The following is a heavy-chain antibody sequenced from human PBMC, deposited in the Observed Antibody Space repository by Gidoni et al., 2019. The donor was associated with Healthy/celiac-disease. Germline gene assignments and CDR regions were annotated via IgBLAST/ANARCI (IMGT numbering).Heavy chain of an antibody. D-gene: IGHD1-26*01. Sequence: QVHLVQSGADVKKPGPSVTFSCHASGYTFTGSHMHWVRQAPGQGLEWMGWINPNSGGTNYAQKFQGRGNMTRDTSIRTAYRELGRLRSDDTAVYYCARVRGSAPHFDYWGQGTLVTVSS. V-gene: IGHV1-2*02. CDR2: INPNSGGT. CDR1: GYTFTGSH. J-gene: IGHJ4*02. CDR3: ARVRGSAPHFDY.